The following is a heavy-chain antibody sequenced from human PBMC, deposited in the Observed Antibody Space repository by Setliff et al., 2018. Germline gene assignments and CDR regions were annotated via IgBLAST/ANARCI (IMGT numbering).Heavy chain of an antibody. CDR3: TRHEDRNKCTSSSCYRENDAFDV. D-gene: IGHD2-2*01. Sequence: GESLKISCKASGYIFTNYWIGWVRQMPGKGLEWMGVIYPGDSDTRYSPSFQGQVTISADESINTAYLQWSSLKASDTAIYYCTRHEDRNKCTSSSCYRENDAFDVWGQGAMVTVSS. CDR2: IYPGDSDT. V-gene: IGHV5-51*01. J-gene: IGHJ3*01. CDR1: GYIFTNYW.